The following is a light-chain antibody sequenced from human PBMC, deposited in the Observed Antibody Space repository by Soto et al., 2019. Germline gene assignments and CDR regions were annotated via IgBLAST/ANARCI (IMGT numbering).Light chain of an antibody. CDR2: DVS. V-gene: IGKV3-11*01. Sequence: EIVLTQSPATLSLSPGERATLSCRASQSVSSYLAWYQQKPGQAPRLLIYDVSNRATGTPARFSGSGSATHFTLTISSLEPEGFAVYYCQQRSNWPLTFGGGTKVEIK. CDR1: QSVSSY. J-gene: IGKJ4*01. CDR3: QQRSNWPLT.